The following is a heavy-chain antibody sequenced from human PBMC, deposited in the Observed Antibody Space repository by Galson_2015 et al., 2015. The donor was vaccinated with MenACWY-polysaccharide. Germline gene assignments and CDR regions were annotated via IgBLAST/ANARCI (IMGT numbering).Heavy chain of an antibody. J-gene: IGHJ3*02. Sequence: QSGAEVKKPGESLKISCKGSGYSFSTFWIGWVRQMPGKGLEWMGIIYPGDSDTRYSPSFQGQVIISADKSTNTAYLQWSSLKASDTAMYYCTRHRAADGTIDAFEIWDQGTMVTVSS. V-gene: IGHV5-51*01. D-gene: IGHD1-1*01. CDR1: GYSFSTFW. CDR2: IYPGDSDT. CDR3: TRHRAADGTIDAFEI.